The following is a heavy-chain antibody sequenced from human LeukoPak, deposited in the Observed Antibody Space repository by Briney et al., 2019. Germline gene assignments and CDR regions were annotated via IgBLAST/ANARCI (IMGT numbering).Heavy chain of an antibody. Sequence: ASVKVSCKASGYTFTSYDINWVRQATGQGLEWMGWMNPNSGNTVYAQKFQGRVAMTRNTSISTAYMELSSLRSEDTAVYYCARGSPHMGTGPREWGQGTLVTVSS. D-gene: IGHD3/OR15-3a*01. V-gene: IGHV1-8*01. J-gene: IGHJ4*02. CDR2: MNPNSGNT. CDR1: GYTFTSYD. CDR3: ARGSPHMGTGPRE.